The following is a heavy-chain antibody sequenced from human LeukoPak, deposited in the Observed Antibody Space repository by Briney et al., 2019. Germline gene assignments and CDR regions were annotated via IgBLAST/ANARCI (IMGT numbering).Heavy chain of an antibody. D-gene: IGHD3-22*01. Sequence: ETLSLTCTVSGGSISSSSYYWCWIRQPPGKGLEWIGEINHSGSTNYNPSLKSRVTISVDTSKNQFSLKLSSVTAADTAVYYCARGGRRITMIVVVDTRGPYFDYWGQGTLVTVSS. CDR2: INHSGST. J-gene: IGHJ4*02. CDR1: GGSISSSSYY. CDR3: ARGGRRITMIVVVDTRGPYFDY. V-gene: IGHV4-39*07.